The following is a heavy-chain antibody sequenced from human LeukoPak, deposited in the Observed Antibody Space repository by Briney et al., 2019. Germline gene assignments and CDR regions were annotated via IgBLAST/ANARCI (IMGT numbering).Heavy chain of an antibody. CDR3: ARDSGIFGVVNYFDY. D-gene: IGHD3-3*01. V-gene: IGHV1-69*13. Sequence: GASVKVSCKASGGTFSSYAISWVRQAPGQGLEWMGGIIPIFGTANYAQKFQGRVTITADESTSTAYMELSSLRSEDTAVYYCARDSGIFGVVNYFDYWGQGTLVTVSS. J-gene: IGHJ4*02. CDR1: GGTFSSYA. CDR2: IIPIFGTA.